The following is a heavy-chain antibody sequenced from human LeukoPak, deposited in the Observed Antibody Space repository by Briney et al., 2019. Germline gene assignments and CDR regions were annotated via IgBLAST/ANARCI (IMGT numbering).Heavy chain of an antibody. CDR3: ARPKGFQLLDFEY. J-gene: IGHJ4*02. CDR2: IYNSGST. Sequence: PSETLSLTCTVSGDSISSISYYWGWIRQPPGKGQEWIVSIYNSGSTYYNPFLRSRATISVDTSTNKFSLKLGSVTAADTAVYYCARPKGFQLLDFEYWGQGITVTVSS. D-gene: IGHD2-2*01. V-gene: IGHV4-39*01. CDR1: GDSISSISYY.